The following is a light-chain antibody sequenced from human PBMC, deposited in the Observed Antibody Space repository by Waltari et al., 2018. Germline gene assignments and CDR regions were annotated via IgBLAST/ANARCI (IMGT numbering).Light chain of an antibody. J-gene: IGLJ2*01. CDR2: DDN. CDR1: NVGGNS. V-gene: IGLV3-21*02. Sequence: SYVLTQPPSASVAPGQTATIACGGNNVGGNSVQWYQQKPGQAPVLVVHDDNARPSGIPDRFSGSNSGDTATLTISRVEVGDEADYYCQVWDSSPETVVFGGGTKLTVL. CDR3: QVWDSSPETVV.